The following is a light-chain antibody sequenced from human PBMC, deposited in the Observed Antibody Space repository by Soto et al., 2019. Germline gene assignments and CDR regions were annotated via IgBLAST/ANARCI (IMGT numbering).Light chain of an antibody. V-gene: IGKV1-9*01. Sequence: DIQLTQSPSFLSASIGDRVSITCRASQGISNFLAWYQQKPGEAPKLMIHTASTLQTGVPSRFSGRGAGTEFTFTIISLQPEDFATYYCKQRHCYPITFGQGTRLEIK. CDR1: QGISNF. J-gene: IGKJ5*01. CDR3: KQRHCYPIT. CDR2: TAS.